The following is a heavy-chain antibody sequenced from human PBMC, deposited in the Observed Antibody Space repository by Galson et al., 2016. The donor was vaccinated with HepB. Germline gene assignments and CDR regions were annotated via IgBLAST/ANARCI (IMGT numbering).Heavy chain of an antibody. V-gene: IGHV3-30*18. D-gene: IGHD5-12*01. Sequence: SLRLSCAASGFPFNSYGFHWVRQAPGKGLEWVAFIPYGGNNKFYGDSVKGRFTISRDNSKNTLHLQMNSLGAEDTAVYYCAKDGGGFSGYGSLDYWGQGILVTVSS. J-gene: IGHJ4*02. CDR2: IPYGGNNK. CDR1: GFPFNSYG. CDR3: AKDGGGFSGYGSLDY.